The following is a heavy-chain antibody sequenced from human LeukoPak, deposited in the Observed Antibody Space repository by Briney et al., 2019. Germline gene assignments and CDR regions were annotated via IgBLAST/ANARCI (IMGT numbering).Heavy chain of an antibody. D-gene: IGHD1-26*01. CDR3: ARSMNSRSYPDC. J-gene: IGHJ4*02. Sequence: GGSLRLSCAASGFTFSSYWMHWVRQAPGKGLVWVSRINGDGSSTSYADSVKGRFTISRDNAKNTPYLQMDSLRAEDTAVYYCARSMNSRSYPDCWGQGTPVTVSS. V-gene: IGHV3-74*01. CDR1: GFTFSSYW. CDR2: INGDGSST.